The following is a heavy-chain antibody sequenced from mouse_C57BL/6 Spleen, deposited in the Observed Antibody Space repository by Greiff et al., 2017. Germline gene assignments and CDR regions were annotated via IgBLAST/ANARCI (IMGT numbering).Heavy chain of an antibody. CDR1: GYTFTSYW. CDR2: IDPSDSYT. CDR3: ARRGGSYDGYDY. J-gene: IGHJ2*01. V-gene: IGHV1-50*01. Sequence: VQLQQPGAELVKPGASVKLSCKASGYTFTSYWMQWVKQRPGQGLEWIGEIDPSDSYTNYNQKFKGKATLTVDTSSSTAYMQLSSLTSEDSAVYYCARRGGSYDGYDYWGQGTTLTVSS. D-gene: IGHD2-3*01.